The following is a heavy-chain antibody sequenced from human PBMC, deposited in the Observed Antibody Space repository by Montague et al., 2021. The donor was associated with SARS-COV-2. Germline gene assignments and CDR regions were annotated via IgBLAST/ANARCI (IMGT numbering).Heavy chain of an antibody. CDR1: GLTFSSYA. D-gene: IGHD3-16*01. CDR2: ISYDGSNK. Sequence: SLRLSCAASGLTFSSYAMHWVRQAPGKGLEWVAVISYDGSNKYYADSVKGRFTISRDNSKNTLYLQMNSLRAEDTAVYYCARDRDDYIWGSYENFDYWGQGTLVTVSS. V-gene: IGHV3-30*04. CDR3: ARDRDDYIWGSYENFDY. J-gene: IGHJ4*02.